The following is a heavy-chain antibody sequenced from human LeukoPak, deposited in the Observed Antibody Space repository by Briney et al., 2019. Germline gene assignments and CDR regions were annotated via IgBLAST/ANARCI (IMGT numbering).Heavy chain of an antibody. CDR3: ARHVQKGREWPRYWFDS. J-gene: IGHJ5*01. CDR1: GGSISSSSYY. D-gene: IGHD3-3*01. Sequence: SETLSRTCTVSGGSISSSSYYWGWIRQPPGKGLEWIGSIYYSGSTYYNPSLKSRVTISVGTSKNQFSLKLSSVTAAGTAVYYCARHVQKGREWPRYWFDSWGQGTLVTVSS. V-gene: IGHV4-39*01. CDR2: IYYSGST.